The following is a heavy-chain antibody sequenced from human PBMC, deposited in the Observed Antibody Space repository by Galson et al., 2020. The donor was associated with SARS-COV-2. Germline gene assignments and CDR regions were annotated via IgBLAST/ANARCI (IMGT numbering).Heavy chain of an antibody. J-gene: IGHJ4*02. Sequence: ASVKVSCQASGYSFTGYYIHWVRQAPGEGLEWMGWVNPNTGDIKYNAKFQGRVSMTRDTSISTAYLVLSRLTPDDTAVYYCARDRISAPDDFDYGCQGTLVTVSS. CDR2: VNPNTGDI. V-gene: IGHV1-2*02. CDR3: ARDRISAPDDFDY. D-gene: IGHD6-13*01. CDR1: GYSFTGYY.